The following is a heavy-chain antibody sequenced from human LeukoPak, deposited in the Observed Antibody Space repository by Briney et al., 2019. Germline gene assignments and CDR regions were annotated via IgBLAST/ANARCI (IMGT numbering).Heavy chain of an antibody. V-gene: IGHV4-59*01. CDR1: GSSISGYY. J-gene: IGHJ4*02. D-gene: IGHD4-17*01. CDR2: IYDRNT. CDR3: ARVRYGDYVPHFDY. Sequence: SETLSLTCTVSGSSISGYYWSWIRQAPGEGLEWIGYIYDRNTNYNPSLKSRVTISIDTSTSSFSLKLTSVTAADTAVYCARVRYGDYVPHFDYWGQGTLVTVSS.